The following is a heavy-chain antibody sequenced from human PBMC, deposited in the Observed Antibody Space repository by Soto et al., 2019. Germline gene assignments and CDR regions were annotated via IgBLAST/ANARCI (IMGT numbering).Heavy chain of an antibody. D-gene: IGHD6-19*01. V-gene: IGHV1-69*01. CDR3: ARAGWAPRQWTFDP. Sequence: QVQLVQSGAEVKKPGSSVKVSCKASGGTFSSYAISWVRQAPGQGLEWMGGIIPIFGTANYAQKFQGRVTITADESTSTDYMELSRLRSEDTAVYYCARAGWAPRQWTFDPWGQGTLVTVSS. J-gene: IGHJ5*02. CDR1: GGTFSSYA. CDR2: IIPIFGTA.